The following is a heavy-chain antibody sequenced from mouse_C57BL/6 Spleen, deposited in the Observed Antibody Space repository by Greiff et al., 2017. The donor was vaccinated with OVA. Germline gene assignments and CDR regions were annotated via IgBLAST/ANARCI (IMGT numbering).Heavy chain of an antibody. CDR2: IDPSDSYT. D-gene: IGHD1-1*01. CDR3: ARFYYGSSYLYAMDY. Sequence: QVQLQQPGAELVMPGASVKLSCKASGYTFTSYWMHWVKQRPGQGLEWIGEIDPSDSYTNYNQKFKGKSTLTVDKSSSTAYMQLSSLTSEDSAVYYCARFYYGSSYLYAMDYWGQGTSVTVSS. J-gene: IGHJ4*01. CDR1: GYTFTSYW. V-gene: IGHV1-69*01.